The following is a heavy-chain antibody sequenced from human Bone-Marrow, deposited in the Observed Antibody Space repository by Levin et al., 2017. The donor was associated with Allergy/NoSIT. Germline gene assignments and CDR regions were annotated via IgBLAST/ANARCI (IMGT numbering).Heavy chain of an antibody. D-gene: IGHD3-10*01. CDR2: IFHSGSA. V-gene: IGHV4-30-2*01. Sequence: SETLSLTCAVSGGSMSSGGYSWSWLRQPPGTGLEWIGHIFHSGSAFYNPALKSRVTISVDRSKTQFSLRLSSVTDADTAVDYCARGWRISLLRGEIINWFDPWGRGTLVIVSS. CDR3: ARGWRISLLRGEIINWFDP. CDR1: GGSMSSGGYS. J-gene: IGHJ5*02.